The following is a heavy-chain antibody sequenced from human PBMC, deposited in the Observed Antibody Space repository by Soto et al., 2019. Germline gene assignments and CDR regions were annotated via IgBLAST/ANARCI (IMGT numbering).Heavy chain of an antibody. Sequence: EVQLLESGGGLVQPGGSLRLSCAASGFTFSSYAMSWVRQAPGKGLEWVSAISSSSSYIYYADSVKGRFTISRDNAKNSLYLQMNSLRAEDTAVYYCARDQCSGGSCYSYYYYYGMDVWGQGTTVTVSS. V-gene: IGHV3-21*01. J-gene: IGHJ6*02. D-gene: IGHD2-15*01. CDR3: ARDQCSGGSCYSYYYYYGMDV. CDR1: GFTFSSYA. CDR2: ISSSSSYI.